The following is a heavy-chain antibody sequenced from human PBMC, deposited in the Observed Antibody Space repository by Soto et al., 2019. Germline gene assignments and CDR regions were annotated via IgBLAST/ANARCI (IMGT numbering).Heavy chain of an antibody. J-gene: IGHJ4*02. V-gene: IGHV3-7*03. CDR2: INQDGSGT. CDR3: ARYFRGSGRYFFEH. Sequence: GGSLRLSCIASEFTCISSFMVWVRQAPGKWLEWVANINQDGSGTYYVDSVKGRLTISRDNAKNSLYLQMNSLRAEDTAVYYCARYFRGSGRYFFEHWGQGTLVTVSS. D-gene: IGHD6-19*01. CDR1: EFTCISSF.